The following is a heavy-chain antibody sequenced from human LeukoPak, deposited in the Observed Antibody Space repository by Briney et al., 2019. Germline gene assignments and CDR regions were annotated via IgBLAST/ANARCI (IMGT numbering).Heavy chain of an antibody. CDR2: IYYSGRT. V-gene: IGHV4-39*01. CDR3: ARHTGGWSPFDY. CDR1: GDSISSNTYY. D-gene: IGHD6-19*01. Sequence: SETLSLTCTVSGDSISSNTYYWGWIRQPPGKGLEWIGSIYYSGRTYYNLSLESRVTISVDTSKNQFSLKLSSVTAADTAVYYCARHTGGWSPFDYWGQGTLVTVSS. J-gene: IGHJ4*02.